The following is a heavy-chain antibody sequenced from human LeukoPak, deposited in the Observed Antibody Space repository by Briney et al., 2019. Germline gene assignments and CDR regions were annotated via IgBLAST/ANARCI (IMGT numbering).Heavy chain of an antibody. Sequence: GASVKVSCKASGYTFTSYGISWVRQAPGQGLEWMGWISAYNGNTNYAQKLQGRVTMTTDTSTSTAYMELRSLRSDDTAVYYCARVACYYYGSGSYCASFDYWGQGTLVTVSS. J-gene: IGHJ4*02. V-gene: IGHV1-18*01. D-gene: IGHD3-10*01. CDR3: ARVACYYYGSGSYCASFDY. CDR1: GYTFTSYG. CDR2: ISAYNGNT.